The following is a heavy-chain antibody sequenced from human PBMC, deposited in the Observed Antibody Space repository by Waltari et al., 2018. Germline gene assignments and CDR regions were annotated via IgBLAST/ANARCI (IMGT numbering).Heavy chain of an antibody. Sequence: EVQLVESGGGLVQPGGSLRLSCAASGFTFSSYSMNWVRQAPGKGLEWVSYISSSSSTIYYADSVKGRFTISRDNAKNSLYLQMNSLRAEDTAVYYCATHLYYYDSSGYRNYWGQGTLVTVSS. CDR2: ISSSSSTI. J-gene: IGHJ4*02. CDR3: ATHLYYYDSSGYRNY. CDR1: GFTFSSYS. V-gene: IGHV3-48*04. D-gene: IGHD3-22*01.